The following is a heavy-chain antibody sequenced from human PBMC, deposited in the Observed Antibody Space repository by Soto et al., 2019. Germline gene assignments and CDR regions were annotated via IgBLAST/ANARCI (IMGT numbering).Heavy chain of an antibody. CDR1: GYTFTSYG. V-gene: IGHV1-18*04. CDR2: ISAYNGNT. CDR3: ARDEEEGSHYDSSGYSAPDY. D-gene: IGHD3-22*01. J-gene: IGHJ4*02. Sequence: GASVKVSCKASGYTFTSYGISWVRQAPGQGLEWMGWISAYNGNTNYAQKLQGRVTMTTDTSTSTAYMELRSLRSDDTAVYYCARDEEEGSHYDSSGYSAPDYWGQGTLVTVSS.